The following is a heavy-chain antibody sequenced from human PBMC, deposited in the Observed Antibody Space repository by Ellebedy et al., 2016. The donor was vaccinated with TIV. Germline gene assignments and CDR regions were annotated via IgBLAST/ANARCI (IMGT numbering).Heavy chain of an antibody. D-gene: IGHD4-23*01. Sequence: AASVKVSCKASGYSFTTHYVHWVRQAPGQGLDWMGVIYPGAGSTDYAQKFQGRFPLTGDTSTSTVYMQLSSLRSEDTAVYYCARGVTASGNDAFDIWGQGTVVTVSS. CDR1: GYSFTTHY. CDR2: IYPGAGST. J-gene: IGHJ3*02. V-gene: IGHV1-46*01. CDR3: ARGVTASGNDAFDI.